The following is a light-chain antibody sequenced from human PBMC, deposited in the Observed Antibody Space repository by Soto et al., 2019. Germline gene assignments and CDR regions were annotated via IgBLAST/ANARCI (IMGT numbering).Light chain of an antibody. CDR1: RSVSSW. Sequence: DTQMTQSPSTLSGSIGDRVTITCRASRSVSSWVAWYQQKPGKAPKLLISDASDLERGVPSRFSGSGSGTEFTLTISSLQPEDFATYYCLQHNSYPLTFGGGTKVDIK. CDR3: LQHNSYPLT. CDR2: DAS. V-gene: IGKV1-5*01. J-gene: IGKJ4*01.